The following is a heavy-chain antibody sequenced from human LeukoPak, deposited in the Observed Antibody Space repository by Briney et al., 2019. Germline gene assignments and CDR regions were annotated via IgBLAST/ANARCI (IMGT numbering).Heavy chain of an antibody. CDR2: IKQDGSEK. Sequence: GGSLRLSCAASGFTFSSYWMSWVRQAPGKGLEWVANIKQDGSEKYYVDSVKGRFTISRDNAKDSLYLQMNGLRAEDTAIYYCARAQWSAFDYYYYMDVWGKGTTVTVSS. V-gene: IGHV3-7*01. J-gene: IGHJ6*03. D-gene: IGHD2-8*01. CDR3: ARAQWSAFDYYYYMDV. CDR1: GFTFSSYW.